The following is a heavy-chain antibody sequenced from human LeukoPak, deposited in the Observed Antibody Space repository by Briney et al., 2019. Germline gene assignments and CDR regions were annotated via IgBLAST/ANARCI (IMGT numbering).Heavy chain of an antibody. Sequence: ETLSLTCTVSGGSISSYYWSWIRQPPGKGLEWIGIIYPGDSDTRYSPSFQGQVTISADKSISTAYLQWSSLKASDTAMYYCASTYDSSGYYYSLDAFDIWGQGTMVTVSS. CDR1: GGSISSYY. CDR3: ASTYDSSGYYYSLDAFDI. V-gene: IGHV5-51*01. D-gene: IGHD3-22*01. CDR2: IYPGDSDT. J-gene: IGHJ3*02.